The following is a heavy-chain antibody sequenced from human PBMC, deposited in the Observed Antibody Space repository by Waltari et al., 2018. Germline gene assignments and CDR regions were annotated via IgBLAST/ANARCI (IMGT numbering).Heavy chain of an antibody. CDR2: ISYNERNI. CDR1: EFTFSSYA. V-gene: IGHV3-30*09. D-gene: IGHD3-22*01. J-gene: IGHJ6*02. CDR3: ARDYCDRTNCHGMDV. Sequence: QVQLVESGGGVVQPGRSLRPPCAAPEFTFSSYALHWVRQSPGKGLEWVAVISYNERNIYYVDSVKGRFAISRDNSKKMLYLQMNSLRAEDTAVYYCARDYCDRTNCHGMDVWGQGTTVTVSS.